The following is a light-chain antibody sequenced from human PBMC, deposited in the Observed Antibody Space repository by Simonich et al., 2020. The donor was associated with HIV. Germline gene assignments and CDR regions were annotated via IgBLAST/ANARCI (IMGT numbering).Light chain of an antibody. Sequence: DIVMTQSPDSLAVSLGERATINCKSSQSVLYSSNNKNYLAWYQQKPGQPPKLRIYWASTRESGVPDRFSGSGSGTHFTLTLSSLQAEDVAVYYCQQYYSAPLTFGQGTKVEIK. CDR1: QSVLYSSNNKNY. J-gene: IGKJ1*01. V-gene: IGKV4-1*01. CDR2: WAS. CDR3: QQYYSAPLT.